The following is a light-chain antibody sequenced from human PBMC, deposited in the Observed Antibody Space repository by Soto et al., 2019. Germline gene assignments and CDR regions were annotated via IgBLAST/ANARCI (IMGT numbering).Light chain of an antibody. J-gene: IGLJ3*02. CDR1: SSDVGEENY. Sequence: QSVLTQPPSASGSPGQSVTITCSGTSSDVGEENYVSWYQQHPGKVPKLILYEVSKRPSGVPDRFSGSRSGNTASLTVSGLQAEDEADYYCSSYTSRSTLVFGGGTKLTVL. CDR2: EVS. V-gene: IGLV2-8*01. CDR3: SSYTSRSTLV.